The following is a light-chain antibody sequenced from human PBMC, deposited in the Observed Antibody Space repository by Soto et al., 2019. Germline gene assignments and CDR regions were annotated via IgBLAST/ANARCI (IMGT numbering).Light chain of an antibody. CDR2: KAS. Sequence: DIQMTQSPSTLSVSVGDRVTITCRASQSISSWLAWYQQKPGKAPNLLIYKASSLEGGVPSRFSGSGSGTEFTLTISSLQPDDFATYYCQQYNSYWTFGQGTKVDIK. CDR1: QSISSW. J-gene: IGKJ1*01. CDR3: QQYNSYWT. V-gene: IGKV1-5*03.